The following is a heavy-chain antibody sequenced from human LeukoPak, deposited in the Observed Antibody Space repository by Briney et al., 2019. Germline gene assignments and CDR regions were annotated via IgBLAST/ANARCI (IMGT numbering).Heavy chain of an antibody. D-gene: IGHD3-22*01. CDR3: ARGGYDSSGYYS. CDR1: GFTFSSYA. J-gene: IGHJ4*02. V-gene: IGHV3-23*01. Sequence: PGGSLRLSCAASGFTFSSYAMGWVRQAPGKGLEWVSAISGTGNRTYYADSVKGRFTISRDNAKNSLYLQMNSLRAEDTAVYYCARGGYDSSGYYSWGQGTLVTVSS. CDR2: ISGTGNRT.